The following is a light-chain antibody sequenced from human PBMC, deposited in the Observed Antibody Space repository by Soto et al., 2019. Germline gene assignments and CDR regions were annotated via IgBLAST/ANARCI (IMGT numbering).Light chain of an antibody. CDR2: EVS. J-gene: IGLJ2*01. CDR3: SSYTSSSRVV. Sequence: QSALTQPASVSGSPGQSITISCTGTSSDVGGYNYVSWYQQHPGKAPKLMIYEVSNRPSGVSNRFSGSKSGNTASLTISGLQAEDEADYYCSSYTSSSRVVFGGGTTVNVL. CDR1: SSDVGGYNY. V-gene: IGLV2-14*01.